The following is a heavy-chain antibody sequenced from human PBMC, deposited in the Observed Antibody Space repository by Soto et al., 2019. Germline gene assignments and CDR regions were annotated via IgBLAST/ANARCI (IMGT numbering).Heavy chain of an antibody. J-gene: IGHJ5*02. CDR1: GFTFSAYT. V-gene: IGHV3-21*02. CDR2: VDPSSTYI. D-gene: IGHD4-17*01. CDR3: VRGYYRDSDP. Sequence: EVQLVESGGGLVKPGGSLRLSCAASGFTFSAYTMNWVRQAPGKGLEWVSSVDPSSTYIYYADSVKGRFTLSRDNARNPLFLRLNSLRADDTALYYCVRGYYRDSDPWCQGTLVTGSS.